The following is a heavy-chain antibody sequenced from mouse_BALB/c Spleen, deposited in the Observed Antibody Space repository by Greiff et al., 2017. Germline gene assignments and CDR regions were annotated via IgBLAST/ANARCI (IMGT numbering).Heavy chain of an antibody. CDR1: GYSITSDYA. J-gene: IGHJ2*01. CDR2: ISYSGST. D-gene: IGHD2-1*01. V-gene: IGHV3-2*02. CDR3: ARATIFDY. Sequence: VQLKESGPGLVKPSQSLSLTCTVTGYSITSDYAWNWIRQFPGNKLEWMGYISYSGSTSYNPSLKSRISITRDTSKNQFFRQLNSVTTEDTATYYCARATIFDYWGQGTTLTVSS.